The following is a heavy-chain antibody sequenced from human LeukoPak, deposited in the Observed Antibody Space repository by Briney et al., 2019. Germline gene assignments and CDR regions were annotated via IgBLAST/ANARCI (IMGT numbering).Heavy chain of an antibody. Sequence: GGSLRLSCAASGFTFSSYSMNWVRQAPGKGLEWVSVIYSGGSIYYADSVKGRFTTSRDNSKNTLYLQMNSLRVEDTAVYYCAAGGAFDIWGQGTMVTVSS. D-gene: IGHD1-14*01. CDR2: IYSGGSI. CDR3: AAGGAFDI. CDR1: GFTFSSYS. V-gene: IGHV3-53*01. J-gene: IGHJ3*02.